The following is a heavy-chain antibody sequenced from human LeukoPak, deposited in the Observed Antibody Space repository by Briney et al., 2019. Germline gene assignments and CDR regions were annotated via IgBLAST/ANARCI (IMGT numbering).Heavy chain of an antibody. CDR3: AKGSGSYSRYYYYYMDV. Sequence: PGGSLRLSCAASGFTFSSFEMNWVRRAPGKGLEWVSHISSSGTTIYDADSVKGRFTISRDNAKNSLYLQMNSLRVEDTAVYYCAKGSGSYSRYYYYYMDVWGKGTTVTVSS. D-gene: IGHD3-10*01. J-gene: IGHJ6*03. V-gene: IGHV3-48*03. CDR2: ISSSGTTI. CDR1: GFTFSSFE.